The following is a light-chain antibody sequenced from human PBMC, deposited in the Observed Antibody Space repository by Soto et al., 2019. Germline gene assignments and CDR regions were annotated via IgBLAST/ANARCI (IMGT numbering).Light chain of an antibody. J-gene: IGLJ2*01. V-gene: IGLV1-40*01. Sequence: QPVLTQPPSVSGAPGQRVTISCTGSSSNIGAGYDVYWYQQLPGTAPKLLIYGNSNRPSGVPDRFSGSKSGTSASLAITGLQAEDEADYYCQSYDSSLSGGVVFGGGTKVTVL. CDR1: SSNIGAGYD. CDR2: GNS. CDR3: QSYDSSLSGGVV.